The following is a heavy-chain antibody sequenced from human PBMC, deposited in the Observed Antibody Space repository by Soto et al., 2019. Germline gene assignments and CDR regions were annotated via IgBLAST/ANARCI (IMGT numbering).Heavy chain of an antibody. D-gene: IGHD5-18*01. CDR3: ARVDTSLFEGGEWFDP. Sequence: QVQLVQSGAEVKKPGSSVKVSCKASGDTVSNFAIIWVRQAPGQGLEWMGGIIPTFGTTDYAQSFQGRVSITADESTHTASMELYSLRSEDTANYFCARVDTSLFEGGEWFDPWGQGTLITVSS. J-gene: IGHJ5*02. CDR2: IIPTFGTT. CDR1: GDTVSNFA. V-gene: IGHV1-69*01.